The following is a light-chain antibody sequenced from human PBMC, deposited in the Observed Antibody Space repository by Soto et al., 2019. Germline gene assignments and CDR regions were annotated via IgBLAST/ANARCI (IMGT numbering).Light chain of an antibody. CDR2: EVT. Sequence: QSVLTQPASVSGSPGQSITISCTGTSSDFGGYDYVSWYQQHPGKAPKLMIYEVTIRPSGVSDRFSGSKSGNTASLTVSGLQAEDEADYYCSSYTGGNPSYVFGTGTKVTVL. J-gene: IGLJ1*01. V-gene: IGLV2-14*01. CDR3: SSYTGGNPSYV. CDR1: SSDFGGYDY.